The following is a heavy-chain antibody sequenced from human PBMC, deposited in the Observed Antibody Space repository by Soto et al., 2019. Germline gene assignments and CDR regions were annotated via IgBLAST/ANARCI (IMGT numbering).Heavy chain of an antibody. J-gene: IGHJ6*02. CDR1: GGTFSSYA. D-gene: IGHD3-9*01. CDR3: ARAPDIYDILTGIYYYYYGMDV. V-gene: IGHV1-69*06. Sequence: SVKVSCKASGGTFSSYAISWVRQAPGQGLEWMGGIIPIFGTADYAQKFQGRVTITADKSTSTVYMELSSLRSEDTAVYYCARAPDIYDILTGIYYYYYGMDVWGQGTTVTAP. CDR2: IIPIFGTA.